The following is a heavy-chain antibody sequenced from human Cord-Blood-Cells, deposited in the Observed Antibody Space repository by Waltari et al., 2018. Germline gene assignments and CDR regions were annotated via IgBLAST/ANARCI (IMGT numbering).Heavy chain of an antibody. CDR3: AREPGVPAASSHYGMDV. V-gene: IGHV1-2*04. D-gene: IGHD2-2*01. CDR2: INPNSGGT. CDR1: GYTFTGYY. Sequence: QVQLVQSGAEVKKPGASVKVSCKASGYTFTGYYMHWVRQAPGQGLEWMGWINPNSGGTNYAQKFQGWVTRTRDTSISTAYMELSRLRSDDTAVYYCAREPGVPAASSHYGMDVWGQGTTVTVSS. J-gene: IGHJ6*02.